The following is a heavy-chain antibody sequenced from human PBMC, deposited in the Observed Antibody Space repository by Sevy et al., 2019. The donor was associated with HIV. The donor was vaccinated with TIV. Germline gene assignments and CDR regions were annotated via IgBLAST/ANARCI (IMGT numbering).Heavy chain of an antibody. J-gene: IGHJ5*02. CDR1: GGSISSGDYY. V-gene: IGHV4-30-4*01. D-gene: IGHD3-10*02. Sequence: SETLSLTCTVSGGSISSGDYYWSWIRQPPGKGLEWIGYIYSSGSTYYSPSLKSRLTISVDRSKNQFSLILSSVTAADTAVYYCVGDNVGVAQGSWGQGTLVTVSS. CDR3: VGDNVGVAQGS. CDR2: IYSSGST.